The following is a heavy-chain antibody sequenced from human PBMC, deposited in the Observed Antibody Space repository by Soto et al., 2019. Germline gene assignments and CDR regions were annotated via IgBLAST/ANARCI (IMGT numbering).Heavy chain of an antibody. J-gene: IGHJ6*02. CDR3: ASNTIFGVVTIYYYYGMDV. CDR2: IIPIFGTA. Sequence: SVKVSCKASGDTFSSYAISWVRQAPGQGLEWMGGIIPIFGTANYAQKFQGRVTITADESTSTAYMELSSLRSEDTAVYYCASNTIFGVVTIYYYYGMDVWGQGTTVTVSS. CDR1: GDTFSSYA. V-gene: IGHV1-69*13. D-gene: IGHD3-3*01.